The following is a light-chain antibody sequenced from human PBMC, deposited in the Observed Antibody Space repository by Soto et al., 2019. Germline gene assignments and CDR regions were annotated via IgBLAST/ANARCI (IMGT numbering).Light chain of an antibody. V-gene: IGKV4-1*01. CDR2: WAS. Sequence: DIVMTQSPDSLAVSLGERVTIRCKSSQSVLYSSNNTNYLAWYQQKPGQPPKLLIYWASTRESGVPDRFSGSGSGTDFTLSISRLQAEDVAVYYCQQFYTTPLTFGPGTKVDIK. CDR1: QSVLYSSNNTNY. J-gene: IGKJ3*01. CDR3: QQFYTTPLT.